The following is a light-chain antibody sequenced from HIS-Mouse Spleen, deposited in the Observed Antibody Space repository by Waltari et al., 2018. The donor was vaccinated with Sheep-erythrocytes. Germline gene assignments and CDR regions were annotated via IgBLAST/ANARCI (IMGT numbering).Light chain of an antibody. J-gene: IGLJ2*01. CDR3: QAWDSSTAV. CDR2: QDS. Sequence: SYELTQPPSVSVSPGQTASITCSGDKLGDKYACWYQQKPGQSPVLVIYQDSKRPSGIPGRFSGSNSGNPATLTIRGTQAMDEADYYCQAWDSSTAVFGGGTKLTVL. V-gene: IGLV3-1*01. CDR1: KLGDKY.